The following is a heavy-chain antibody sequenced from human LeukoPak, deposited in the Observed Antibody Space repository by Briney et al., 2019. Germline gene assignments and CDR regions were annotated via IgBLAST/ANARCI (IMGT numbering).Heavy chain of an antibody. J-gene: IGHJ4*02. Sequence: GGSLRLSCTASGFTFGDYAMSWVRQAPGKGLEWVGFIRSEAYGGTTEYAASVKGRFTISRDDSKSIAYLQMNSLKTEDTAVYYCTRESRLFYYDSSGYSQEFDYWGQGTLVTVSS. V-gene: IGHV3-49*04. D-gene: IGHD3-22*01. CDR2: IRSEAYGGTT. CDR3: TRESRLFYYDSSGYSQEFDY. CDR1: GFTFGDYA.